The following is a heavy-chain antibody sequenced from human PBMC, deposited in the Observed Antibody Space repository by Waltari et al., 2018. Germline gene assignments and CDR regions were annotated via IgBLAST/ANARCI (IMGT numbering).Heavy chain of an antibody. V-gene: IGHV3-30*04. J-gene: IGHJ6*02. CDR2: ISYNARNI. CDR3: ARDYCDRSNCHGMDV. CDR1: EFTFSSYA. D-gene: IGHD3-22*01. Sequence: QVQLVESGGGVVQPGRSLSLSCAASEFTFSSYAMPWVRQAPGKGLEWVAVISYNARNIYYVDFVKGRFTISRDNSKRMLYLQMNSLRAEDTAVYYCARDYCDRSNCHGMDVWGQGTTVTVSS.